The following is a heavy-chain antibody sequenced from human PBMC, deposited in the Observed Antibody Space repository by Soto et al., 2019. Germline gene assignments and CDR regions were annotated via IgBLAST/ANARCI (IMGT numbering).Heavy chain of an antibody. V-gene: IGHV1-18*01. J-gene: IGHJ5*02. CDR1: GYTFTSYG. Sequence: ASVKVSCKASGYTFTSYGISWVRQAPGQGLEWMGWISAYNGNTNYAQKLQGRVTMTTDTSTSTAYMELRSLRSDDTAVYYCARVFDFWSGSYNWFAPWGQGTLVTVSS. D-gene: IGHD3-3*01. CDR3: ARVFDFWSGSYNWFAP. CDR2: ISAYNGNT.